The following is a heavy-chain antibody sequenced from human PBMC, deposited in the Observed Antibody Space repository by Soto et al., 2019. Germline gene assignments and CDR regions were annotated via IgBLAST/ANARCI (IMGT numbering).Heavy chain of an antibody. V-gene: IGHV3-21*01. CDR1: GFTFSSYS. D-gene: IGHD3-22*01. CDR2: ISSSSSYI. J-gene: IGHJ4*02. Sequence: GGSLRLSCAASGFTFSSYSMNWVRQAPGKGLEWVSSISSSSSYIYYADSVKGRFTISRDNAKNSLYLQMNSLRAEDTAVYYCARVIRGDSGYDSYYDSSGYYPFDYWGQGTLVTVSS. CDR3: ARVIRGDSGYDSYYDSSGYYPFDY.